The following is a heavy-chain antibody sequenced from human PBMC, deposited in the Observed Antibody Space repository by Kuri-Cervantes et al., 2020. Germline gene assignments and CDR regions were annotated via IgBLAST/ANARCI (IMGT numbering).Heavy chain of an antibody. CDR2: IYYSGST. J-gene: IGHJ5*02. V-gene: IGHV4-39*01. D-gene: IGHD3-3*01. CDR1: GGSISSSSYY. CDR3: ARRYYDFWSGYPRGGWFDP. Sequence: SETMSLTCTVAGGSISSSSYYWGWIRQPPGKGLEWIGSIYYSGSTYYNPSLKTRVPISVHTSKNQFTLKLSSVTAEDTAVYYCARRYYDFWSGYPRGGWFDPWGQGTLVTVSS.